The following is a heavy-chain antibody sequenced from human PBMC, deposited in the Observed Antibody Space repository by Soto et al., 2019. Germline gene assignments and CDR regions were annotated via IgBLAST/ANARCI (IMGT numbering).Heavy chain of an antibody. CDR3: ARGSYSSSLVVDY. Sequence: QVQLVESGGGVVQPGRSLRLSCAASGFTFSSYGMHWVRQAPGKGLEWVAVIWYDGSNKYYADSVKGRFTISRDNSKNTLYLQMNSLRAEDTAVYYCARGSYSSSLVVDYWGQGTLVTVSS. CDR1: GFTFSSYG. CDR2: IWYDGSNK. J-gene: IGHJ4*02. D-gene: IGHD6-13*01. V-gene: IGHV3-33*01.